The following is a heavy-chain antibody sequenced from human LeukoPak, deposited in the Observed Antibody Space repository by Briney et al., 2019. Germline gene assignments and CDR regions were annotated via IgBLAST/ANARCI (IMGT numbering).Heavy chain of an antibody. J-gene: IGHJ4*02. Sequence: GGSLRLSYAATGFTFSSYWMHWVRQAPGKGLVWVSRINSDGSSTSYADSVKGRFTISRDNAKNTLYLQMNSLRAEDTAVYYCARDRTTVTVFDYWGQGTLVTVSS. CDR3: ARDRTTVTVFDY. D-gene: IGHD4-17*01. V-gene: IGHV3-74*01. CDR1: GFTFSSYW. CDR2: INSDGSST.